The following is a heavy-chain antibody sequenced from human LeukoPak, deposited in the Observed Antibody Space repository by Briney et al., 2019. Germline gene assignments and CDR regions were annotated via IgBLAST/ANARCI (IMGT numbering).Heavy chain of an antibody. V-gene: IGHV3-30-3*01. J-gene: IGHJ4*02. Sequence: GGSLGLSCAASGFTFSSYAMHWDRQAPGKGLEWVAVISYDGSNKYYADSVKGRFTISRDNSKNTLYLQMNSLRAEDTAVYYCASTPSGYDSSSDYFDYWGQGTLVTVSS. CDR1: GFTFSSYA. D-gene: IGHD3-22*01. CDR3: ASTPSGYDSSSDYFDY. CDR2: ISYDGSNK.